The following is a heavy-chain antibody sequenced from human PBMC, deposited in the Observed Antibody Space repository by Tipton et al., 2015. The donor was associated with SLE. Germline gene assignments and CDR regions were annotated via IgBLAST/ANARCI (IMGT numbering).Heavy chain of an antibody. D-gene: IGHD3-3*01. J-gene: IGHJ6*03. CDR2: INYSGST. Sequence: LRLSCTVSGGSISSYYWSWIRLPPGKGLEWIGYINYSGSTNYNPSLKSRVTISVDTSKNQFSLKLSSVTAADTAVYYRARGTYNFWSRYYYYYMDVWGKGTTVTVSS. CDR3: ARGTYNFWSRYYYYYMDV. V-gene: IGHV4-59*01. CDR1: GGSISSYY.